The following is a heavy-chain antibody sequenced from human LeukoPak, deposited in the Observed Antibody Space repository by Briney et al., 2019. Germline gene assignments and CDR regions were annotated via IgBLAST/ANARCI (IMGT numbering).Heavy chain of an antibody. CDR2: ISGSGGST. J-gene: IGHJ4*02. V-gene: IGHV3-23*01. CDR3: AKASTSEWELPSFDY. Sequence: PGGSLRLSCAASGFAFSSYAMSWVRQAPGKGLEWVSAISGSGGSTYYADSVKGRFTISRDNSKNTLCLQMNSLRAEDTAVYYCAKASTSEWELPSFDYWGQGTLVTVSS. D-gene: IGHD1-26*01. CDR1: GFAFSSYA.